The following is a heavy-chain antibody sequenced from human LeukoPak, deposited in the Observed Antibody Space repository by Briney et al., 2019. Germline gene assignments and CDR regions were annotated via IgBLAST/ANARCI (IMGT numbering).Heavy chain of an antibody. V-gene: IGHV3-21*06. D-gene: IGHD3-22*01. CDR2: ILSRSESI. J-gene: IGHJ4*02. CDR1: GFTFGAYT. CDR3: ARDFFHSSESRPFDY. Sequence: PGGSLRLSCAASGFTFGAYTINWVRQAPGKGLEWVSCILSRSESILYADSVKGRFTISRDNAKNLLYLQMDSLRVEDTAVYYCARDFFHSSESRPFDYWGQGTLVTVSS.